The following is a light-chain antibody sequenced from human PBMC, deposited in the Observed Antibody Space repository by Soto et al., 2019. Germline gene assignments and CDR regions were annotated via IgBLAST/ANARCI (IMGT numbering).Light chain of an antibody. J-gene: IGKJ5*01. CDR3: QQSYTNDSIP. CDR1: QSISRN. V-gene: IGKV1-39*01. Sequence: DIQMTQSPSSLSASVGDSVTITCRARQSISRNLNWYQHKPGKAPKLLIYAASSLQNGVPSRFSCGGSGTDFALSISSMQPEAFGTDYCQQSYTNDSIPFGQGTRLEIK. CDR2: AAS.